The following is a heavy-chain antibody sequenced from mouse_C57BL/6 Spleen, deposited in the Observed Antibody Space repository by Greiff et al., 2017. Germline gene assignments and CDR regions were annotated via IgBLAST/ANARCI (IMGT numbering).Heavy chain of an antibody. CDR1: GYTFTSYG. CDR3: ARRGTTVVGTYAMDY. CDR2: LYPRSGNT. J-gene: IGHJ4*01. D-gene: IGHD1-1*01. Sequence: QVQLQQSGAELARPGASVKLSCKASGYTFTSYGISWVKQRTGQGLEWIGELYPRSGNTYYNEKFKGKATLTADKSSSTAYMELRSLTSEDSAVYFCARRGTTVVGTYAMDYWGQGTSVTVSS. V-gene: IGHV1-81*01.